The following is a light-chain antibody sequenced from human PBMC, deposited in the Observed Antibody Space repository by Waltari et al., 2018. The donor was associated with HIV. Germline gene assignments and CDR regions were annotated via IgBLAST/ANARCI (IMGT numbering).Light chain of an antibody. V-gene: IGLV1-44*01. CDR2: SNN. CDR3: AAWDDSLNGYV. Sequence: QSVLTQPPSASGTPGQRVTISCSGSSSNIGSNTVNWYQQLPGTAPKLLIDSNNQRPSGVPNRFAGSKPGTSASLAISGLQAEDEADYYCAAWDDSLNGYVFGTGTKVTVL. CDR1: SSNIGSNT. J-gene: IGLJ1*01.